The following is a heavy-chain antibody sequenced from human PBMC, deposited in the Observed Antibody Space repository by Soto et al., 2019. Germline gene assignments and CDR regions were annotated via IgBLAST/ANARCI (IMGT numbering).Heavy chain of an antibody. D-gene: IGHD5-18*01. CDR1: GGTFSRSG. Sequence: QVQLVQSGTEVKKPGASVKVSCKASGGTFSRSGFHWVRQAPGEGIEWMGMIVTSVDTTNYAQKVQARVMISADQFTSTVAMELRSLRSEVTAVYYCAKCPQPSDTADPYVVDVWGQGTRVIVSS. J-gene: IGHJ6*02. CDR3: AKCPQPSDTADPYVVDV. CDR2: IVTSVDTT. V-gene: IGHV1-69*18.